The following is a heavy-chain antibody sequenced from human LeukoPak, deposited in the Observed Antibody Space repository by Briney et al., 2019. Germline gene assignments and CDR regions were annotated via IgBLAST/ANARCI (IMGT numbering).Heavy chain of an antibody. D-gene: IGHD3-22*01. CDR2: IYYSGNT. V-gene: IGHV4-39*07. Sequence: PSETLSLTCIVSGGSISSTTYYWGWIRQPPGKRLEWIGSIYYSGNTYYNPSLKSRVTISVDRSKNQFSLKLSSVTAADTAVYYCAREVVITMIFDYWGQGTLVTVSS. CDR3: AREVVITMIFDY. CDR1: GGSISSTTYY. J-gene: IGHJ4*02.